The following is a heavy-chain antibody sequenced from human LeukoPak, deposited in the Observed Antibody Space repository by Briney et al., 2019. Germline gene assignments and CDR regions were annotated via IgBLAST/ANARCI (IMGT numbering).Heavy chain of an antibody. Sequence: GGSLRLSCAASGFTFSSYSMNWVRLAPGKGLEWVSSISSSSSSYIYYADSVKGRFTISRDNSKNTLYLQMNSLRAEDTAVYYCAKRGRVYDYVWGSYRYAIDYWGQGTLVTVSS. CDR1: GFTFSSYS. J-gene: IGHJ4*02. CDR2: ISSSSSSYI. D-gene: IGHD3-16*02. CDR3: AKRGRVYDYVWGSYRYAIDY. V-gene: IGHV3-21*04.